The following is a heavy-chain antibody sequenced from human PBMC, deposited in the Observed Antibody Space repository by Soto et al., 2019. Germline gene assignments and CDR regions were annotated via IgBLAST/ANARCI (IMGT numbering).Heavy chain of an antibody. V-gene: IGHV1-18*01. J-gene: IGHJ4*02. CDR3: ATRSPAFDY. CDR2: ITTDKGKT. CDR1: GYTFTSFG. Sequence: QVQLVQSGPEVKKAGASVKVSCKTSGYTFTSFGISWVRQAPGQGLEWMGWITTDKGKTNYAQKFQGRVTMTTDTSTSTADMELRSLRSDDTAVYYCATRSPAFDYWGQGTLVTVSS.